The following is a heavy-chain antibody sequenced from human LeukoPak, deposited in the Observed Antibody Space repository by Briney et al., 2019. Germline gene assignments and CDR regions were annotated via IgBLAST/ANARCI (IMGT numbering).Heavy chain of an antibody. J-gene: IGHJ3*02. CDR1: GGSFSCYY. D-gene: IGHD6-13*01. CDR3: ARGGSIAAAGTFDI. Sequence: SETLSLTCAVYGGSFSCYYWSSIRQPPGKGLELIGEINHSGSTNYNPSLKSRVTISVDTSKNQFSLKLSSVSAADTAVYYCARGGSIAAAGTFDIWGQGTMVTVSS. V-gene: IGHV4-34*01. CDR2: INHSGST.